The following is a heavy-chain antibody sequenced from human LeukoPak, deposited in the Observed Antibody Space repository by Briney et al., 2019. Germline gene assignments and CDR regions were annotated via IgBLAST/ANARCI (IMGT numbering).Heavy chain of an antibody. V-gene: IGHV4-59*01. CDR3: AREDPQTKVPEGMDV. J-gene: IGHJ6*02. CDR2: IYYSGTT. D-gene: IGHD4/OR15-4a*01. CDR1: GGSITHYY. Sequence: SETLSLTCTVSGGSITHYYWSWIRQPPGKGLEWIGYIYYSGTTNYNPSLKSRVTISVDTSKNQFSLKLSSVTAADTAVYYCAREDPQTKVPEGMDVWGQGTTVTVSS.